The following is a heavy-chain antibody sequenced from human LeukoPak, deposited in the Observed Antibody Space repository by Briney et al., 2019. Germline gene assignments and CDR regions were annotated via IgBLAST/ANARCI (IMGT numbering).Heavy chain of an antibody. CDR1: GGSISSGGYS. CDR3: ARPGVGSGRYGAFDI. Sequence: PSETLSLTCAVSGGSISSGGYSWSWIRQPPGKGLEWIGYIYHSESTYYNPSLKGRVTISVDRSKNQFSLKLSSVTAADTAVYYCARPGVGSGRYGAFDIWGQGTMVTVSS. CDR2: IYHSEST. D-gene: IGHD5-18*01. V-gene: IGHV4-30-2*01. J-gene: IGHJ3*02.